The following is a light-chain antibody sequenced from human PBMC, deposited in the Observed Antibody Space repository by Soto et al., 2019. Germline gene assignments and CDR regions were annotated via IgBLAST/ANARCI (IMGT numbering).Light chain of an antibody. CDR3: QQYSIWRT. CDR1: QSVSSY. CDR2: DAS. V-gene: IGKV3-11*01. J-gene: IGKJ1*01. Sequence: EIVLTQSPGPLSLSPGERATLSCRASQSVSSYLAWYQQKPGQAPRLLIYDASNRATGIPARFSGSGSGTEFTLTISGLQSEDFAVYYCQQYSIWRTFGQGTKVDIK.